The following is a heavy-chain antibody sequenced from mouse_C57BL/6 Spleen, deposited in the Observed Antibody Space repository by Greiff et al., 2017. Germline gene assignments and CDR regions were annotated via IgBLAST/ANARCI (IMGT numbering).Heavy chain of an antibody. Sequence: QITLKESGPGILQPSQTLSLTCSFSGFSLSTFGMGVGWIRQPSGKGLEWLAHIWWDDDKYYNPALKSRLTISKDTSKNQVFLKIANVDTADTATYYCARFYYGNFSYAMDYWGQGTSVTVSS. CDR3: ARFYYGNFSYAMDY. D-gene: IGHD2-1*01. V-gene: IGHV8-8*01. J-gene: IGHJ4*01. CDR2: IWWDDDK. CDR1: GFSLSTFGMG.